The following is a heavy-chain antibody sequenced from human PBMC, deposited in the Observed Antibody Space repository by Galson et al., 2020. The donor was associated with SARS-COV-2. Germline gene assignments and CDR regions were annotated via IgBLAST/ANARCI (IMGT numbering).Heavy chain of an antibody. D-gene: IGHD3-16*01. V-gene: IGHV3-66*01. CDR3: TTASRRGGTYDI. CDR1: GFTVSRDY. J-gene: IGHJ3*02. CDR2: IYSGNST. Sequence: GESLKISCAASGFTVSRDYMSWVRQAPGKGLEWVSIIYSGNSTYYTDSVKGRFTISRDNSKNTLYLQMDSLRADDTAIYYCTTASRRGGTYDIWGQGTMVTVSS.